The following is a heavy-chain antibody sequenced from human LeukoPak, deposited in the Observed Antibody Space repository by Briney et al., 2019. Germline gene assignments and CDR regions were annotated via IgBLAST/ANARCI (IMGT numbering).Heavy chain of an antibody. CDR1: GGTFSSYA. Sequence: SVKVSCKASGGTFSSYAISWVRQAPGQGLEWMGRIIPILGIANYAQKFQGRVTITADESTDTVYMELGSLTSEDTATYFCARDREISARPGGWFDPWGQGTLVTVSS. J-gene: IGHJ5*02. CDR3: ARDREISARPGGWFDP. CDR2: IIPILGIA. V-gene: IGHV1-69*04. D-gene: IGHD6-6*01.